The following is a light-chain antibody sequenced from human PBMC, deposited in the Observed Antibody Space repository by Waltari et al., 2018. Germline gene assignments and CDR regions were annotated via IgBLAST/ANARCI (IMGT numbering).Light chain of an antibody. CDR1: KLANKN. CDR3: QALDRRTVEVV. CDR2: QNN. J-gene: IGLJ2*01. Sequence: SYDLTQPPSVSVSPGQTASITCSGDKLANKNVCWYQQKPGQSPVLVIYQNNKRPSGIPDRFPASNSGSTATLTMSGVQSTDEADYYCQALDRRTVEVVFGGGTRLAVL. V-gene: IGLV3-1*01.